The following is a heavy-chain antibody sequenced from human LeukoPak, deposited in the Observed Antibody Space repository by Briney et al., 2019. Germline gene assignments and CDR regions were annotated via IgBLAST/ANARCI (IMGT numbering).Heavy chain of an antibody. CDR1: GGSFSGYY. CDR2: INHSGST. D-gene: IGHD3-22*01. J-gene: IGHJ4*02. CDR3: ARKDSSGYYRKERNFDY. Sequence: SETLSLTCAVYGGSFSGYYWSWIRQPPGKGLEWIGEINHSGSTNYNPSLKSRVTISVDTSKNRFSLKLSSVTAADTAVHYCARKDSSGYYRKERNFDYWGQGTLVTVSS. V-gene: IGHV4-34*01.